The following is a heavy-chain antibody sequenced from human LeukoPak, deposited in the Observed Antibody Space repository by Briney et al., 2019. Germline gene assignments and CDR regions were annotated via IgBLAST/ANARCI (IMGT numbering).Heavy chain of an antibody. D-gene: IGHD1-26*01. V-gene: IGHV3-23*01. Sequence: GGSLRLSCAASGFIFSSYAMSWVRQAPGKGLEWVSAISGSGGSTYYADSVKGRFTISRDNSKNTLYLQMTSLRTEDTAVYYCAKSAGGKTASFDYWGQGTLVTVSS. CDR3: AKSAGGKTASFDY. CDR1: GFIFSSYA. CDR2: ISGSGGST. J-gene: IGHJ4*02.